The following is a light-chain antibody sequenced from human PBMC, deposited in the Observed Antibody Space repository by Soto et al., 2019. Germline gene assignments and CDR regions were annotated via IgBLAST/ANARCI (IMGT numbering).Light chain of an antibody. J-gene: IGKJ1*01. Sequence: DIQMTQSPSTLSASVGDIVTITCRASQSISSWLAWYQQKPGKAPKLLIYDASSLESGVPSRVSGSESGTEFTLTISSLQPDDFASYYCQQYNSYLWTFGRGTKVEIK. CDR2: DAS. CDR1: QSISSW. V-gene: IGKV1-5*01. CDR3: QQYNSYLWT.